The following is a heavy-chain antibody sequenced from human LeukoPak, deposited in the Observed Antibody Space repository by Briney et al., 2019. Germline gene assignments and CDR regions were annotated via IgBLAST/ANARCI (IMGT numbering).Heavy chain of an antibody. CDR3: TTDSGYSSSWSARYYYYMDV. J-gene: IGHJ6*03. Sequence: PGGSLRLSCAASGFTFSNAWMSWVRQAPGKGLEWVGRIKSKTDGRTTDYAAPVKGRFTISRDDSKNTLYLQMNSLKTEDTAVYYCTTDSGYSSSWSARYYYYMDVWGKGTTVTVSS. D-gene: IGHD6-13*01. CDR2: IKSKTDGRTT. CDR1: GFTFSNAW. V-gene: IGHV3-15*01.